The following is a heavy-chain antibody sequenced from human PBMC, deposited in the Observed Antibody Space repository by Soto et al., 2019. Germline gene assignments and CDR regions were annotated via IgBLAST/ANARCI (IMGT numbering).Heavy chain of an antibody. CDR3: MRSHGAY. V-gene: IGHV4-61*01. Sequence: QVQLQESGPGLVKTSETLSLTCTVSGGCVSSGPYHWNWVRQPPGKGLEWIGHISYSGTANYNPSLRGRVIMATDTSMNQFSLRLTSVTAADTAVYYCMRSHGAYWGQGALVTVSP. D-gene: IGHD2-8*01. CDR1: GGCVSSGPYH. J-gene: IGHJ4*02. CDR2: ISYSGTA.